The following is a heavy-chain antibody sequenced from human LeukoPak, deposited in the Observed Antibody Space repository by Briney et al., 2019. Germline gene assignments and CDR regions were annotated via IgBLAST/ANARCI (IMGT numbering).Heavy chain of an antibody. V-gene: IGHV3-21*01. J-gene: IGHJ4*02. CDR2: ISSSSSYI. CDR3: ARGYGYYDTSGYFFDY. D-gene: IGHD3-22*01. Sequence: GGSLMLSCAASGFTFSSYFMNWVRQAPGKGLEWVSSISSSSSYIYYADSLEGRFTISRDNAKNSLYLQMNSLRAEDTAVYYCARGYGYYDTSGYFFDYWGQGTLVSVSS. CDR1: GFTFSSYF.